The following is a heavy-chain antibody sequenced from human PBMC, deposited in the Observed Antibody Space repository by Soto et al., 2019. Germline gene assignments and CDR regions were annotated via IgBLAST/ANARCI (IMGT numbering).Heavy chain of an antibody. D-gene: IGHD4-4*01. V-gene: IGHV4-39*01. Sequence: PSGTLSLRSTVSGGSISSSSYYWGRIRQPPGKGLEWIGSIYYSGSTYYNPSLKSRVTISVDTSKNQFSLKLSSVTAADTAVYYCARNAMTTVFEGAFDIWGQGTTVTVSS. CDR3: ARNAMTTVFEGAFDI. J-gene: IGHJ3*02. CDR1: GGSISSSSYY. CDR2: IYYSGST.